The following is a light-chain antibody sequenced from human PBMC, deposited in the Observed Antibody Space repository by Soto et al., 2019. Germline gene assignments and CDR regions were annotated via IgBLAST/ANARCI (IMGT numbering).Light chain of an antibody. V-gene: IGKV3-15*01. CDR1: QSVGFH. Sequence: EIVMTQSPATLSVSPGETATLSCRASQSVGFHLAWYKQKPGRGPRLLIYGAFTKATGIPARFSGSGAGTDSTLTISSLQSEDFAVYYCQQYKNWPPLTFGGGTKVEIK. CDR2: GAF. J-gene: IGKJ4*01. CDR3: QQYKNWPPLT.